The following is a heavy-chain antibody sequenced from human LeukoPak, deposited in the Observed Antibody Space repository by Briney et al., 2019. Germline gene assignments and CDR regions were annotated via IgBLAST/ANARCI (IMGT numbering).Heavy chain of an antibody. V-gene: IGHV1-69*05. D-gene: IGHD6-13*01. CDR2: IIPIFGTA. J-gene: IGHJ5*02. CDR3: AREIAAAGTMGWFDP. CDR1: GGTFSSYA. Sequence: SVKVSCKASGGTFSSYAISWVRQAPGQGLEWMGRIIPIFGTANYAQKFQGRVTITTDESTSTAYMELSSLRSEDTAVYYCAREIAAAGTMGWFDPWGQRTLVTVSS.